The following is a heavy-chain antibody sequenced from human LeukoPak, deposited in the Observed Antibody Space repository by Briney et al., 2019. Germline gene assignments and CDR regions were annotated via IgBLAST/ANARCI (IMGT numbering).Heavy chain of an antibody. D-gene: IGHD4/OR15-4a*01. J-gene: IGHJ1*01. CDR1: GGSISSGGYS. V-gene: IGHV4-30-2*01. CDR3: ARESATYGYFQH. CDR2: IYHSGST. Sequence: PSETLSLTCAVSGGSISSGGYSWSWLRQPPGKGVEWIGYIYHSGSTYYNPSLKSRVTISVDRSKNQFSLKLSSVTAADTAVYYCARESATYGYFQHWGQGTLVTVSS.